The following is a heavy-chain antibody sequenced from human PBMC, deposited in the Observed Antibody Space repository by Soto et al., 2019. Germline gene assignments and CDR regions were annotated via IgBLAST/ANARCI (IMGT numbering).Heavy chain of an antibody. V-gene: IGHV4-30-2*01. D-gene: IGHD3-10*01. CDR2: ILHTGGT. CDR3: ARLQFGEGFDY. CDR1: GGSLSGGGFS. Sequence: TLALTCAVSGGSLSGGGFSWGWVRQPPGKGLEWIGYILHTGGTQYNPSLKSRVSMSVDKSKNQFSLHLTSVTAADTAVYYCARLQFGEGFDYWGQGALVTVSS. J-gene: IGHJ4*02.